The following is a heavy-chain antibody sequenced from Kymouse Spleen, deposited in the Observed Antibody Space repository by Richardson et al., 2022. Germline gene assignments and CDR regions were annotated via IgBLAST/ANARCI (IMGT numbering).Heavy chain of an antibody. CDR3: AKEGSGSLDY. J-gene: IGHJ4*02. D-gene: IGHD1-26*01. CDR2: ISYDGSNK. CDR1: GFTFSSYG. V-gene: IGHV3-30*18. Sequence: QVQLVESGGGVVQPGRSLRLSCAASGFTFSSYGMHWVRQAPGKGLEWVAVISYDGSNKYYADSVKGRFTISRDNSKNTLYLQMNSLRAEDTAVYYCAKEGSGSLDYWGQGTLVTVSS.